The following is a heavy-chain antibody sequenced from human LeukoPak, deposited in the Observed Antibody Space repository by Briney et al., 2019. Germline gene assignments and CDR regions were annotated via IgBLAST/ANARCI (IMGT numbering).Heavy chain of an antibody. J-gene: IGHJ4*02. CDR3: ARGHGWVDY. CDR2: INPSDSNT. D-gene: IGHD6-19*01. Sequence: GESLKISCKGSGYPFTNNWISWVRRMPGKGLEWMGRINPSDSNTDYSPSFQGHVTISADKSINTVYLQWGSLKASDTAMYYCARGHGWVDYWGQGALVTVSS. V-gene: IGHV5-10-1*01. CDR1: GYPFTNNW.